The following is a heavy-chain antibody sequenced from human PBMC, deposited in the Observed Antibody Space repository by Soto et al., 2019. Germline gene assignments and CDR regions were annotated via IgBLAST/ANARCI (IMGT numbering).Heavy chain of an antibody. J-gene: IGHJ2*01. Sequence: EVQLVESGGGLVQPGESLRLSCAASGFTFRRYDMHWVRQVIGKGLEWVSATGTTGDAYYAGSVKGRFTISREDAKNSLYLQMISLRAGDTAVYYCARDATYGSGSGPEWYFDLWGRGTLVTVS. CDR2: TGTTGDA. V-gene: IGHV3-13*04. D-gene: IGHD3-10*01. CDR3: ARDATYGSGSGPEWYFDL. CDR1: GFTFRRYD.